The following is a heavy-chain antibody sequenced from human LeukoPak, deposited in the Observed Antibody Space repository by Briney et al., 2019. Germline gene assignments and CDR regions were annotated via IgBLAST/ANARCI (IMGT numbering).Heavy chain of an antibody. V-gene: IGHV1-8*01. J-gene: IGHJ4*02. CDR2: MNPNSGNT. Sequence: GASVKVSCKASGYTFTSYDINWVRQATGQGLEWMGWMNPNSGNTGYAQKFQGGVTMTRNTSISTAYMELSSLRSEDTAVYYCAILEPGYSSQDYWGQGTLVTVSS. D-gene: IGHD6-19*01. CDR3: AILEPGYSSQDY. CDR1: GYTFTSYD.